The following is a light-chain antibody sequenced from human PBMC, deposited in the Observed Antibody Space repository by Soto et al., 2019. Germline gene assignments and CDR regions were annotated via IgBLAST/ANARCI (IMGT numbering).Light chain of an antibody. J-gene: IGLJ1*01. CDR3: CSHAGNNNYV. V-gene: IGLV2-8*01. CDR2: AVS. Sequence: QSALTQPPSASGSPGQSVAISCTGTSRDVGGQNYVSWYQQHPGKAPKLIVYAVSNRPSGVPDRFSGSKSGNTASLTISGLRAEDEADYYCCSHAGNNNYVFGTGTKLPVL. CDR1: SRDVGGQNY.